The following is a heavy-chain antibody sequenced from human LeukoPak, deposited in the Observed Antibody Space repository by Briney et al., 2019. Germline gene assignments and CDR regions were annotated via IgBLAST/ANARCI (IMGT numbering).Heavy chain of an antibody. V-gene: IGHV3-30*04. CDR2: ISYDGSNK. CDR3: ARGWHSGYSDY. D-gene: IGHD3-22*01. CDR1: GFTFSSYA. J-gene: IGHJ4*02. Sequence: GGSLRLSCAASGFTFSSYAMHWVRQAPGKGLEWVAVISYDGSNKYYADSVKGRFTISRDNSKNTLYLQMISLRAEDTAVYYCARGWHSGYSDYWGQGTLVTVSS.